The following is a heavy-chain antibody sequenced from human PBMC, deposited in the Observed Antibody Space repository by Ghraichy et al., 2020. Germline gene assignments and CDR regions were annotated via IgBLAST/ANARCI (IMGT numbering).Heavy chain of an antibody. CDR3: ARERGYYYDSRGVGMDV. CDR2: ISSSGSTI. J-gene: IGHJ6*02. CDR1: GFTFSSYE. Sequence: GGSLRLSCAASGFTFSSYEMNWVRQAPGKGLEWVSYISSSGSTIYYADSVKGRFTISRDNAKNSLYLQMNSLRAEDTAVYYCARERGYYYDSRGVGMDVWGQGTTVTVSS. V-gene: IGHV3-48*03. D-gene: IGHD3-22*01.